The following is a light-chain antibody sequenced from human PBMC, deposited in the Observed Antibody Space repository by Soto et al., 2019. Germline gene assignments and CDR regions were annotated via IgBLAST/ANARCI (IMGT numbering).Light chain of an antibody. CDR3: QQRSNLWT. CDR1: QSVSTY. CDR2: DAS. Sequence: EIVLTQSPATLSLSPGESATLSCRASQSVSTYLAWYQQKPGQAPRLLIYDASNRAAGIPARFSGSGSGTDFTLTISGLEPEDFAVYYCQQRSNLWTFGQGTKVDIK. V-gene: IGKV3-11*01. J-gene: IGKJ1*01.